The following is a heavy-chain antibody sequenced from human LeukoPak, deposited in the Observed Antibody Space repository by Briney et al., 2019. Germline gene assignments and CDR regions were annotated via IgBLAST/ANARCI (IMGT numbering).Heavy chain of an antibody. J-gene: IGHJ4*02. CDR1: GYTFTTYG. CDR2: ISAYNGNT. CDR3: ARRVERHHDFDY. Sequence: GASVKVSCKASGYTFTTYGISWVRQAPGQGLEWMGWISAYNGNTNYARKFQGRVTMTTDTSTTTAYMELRSLRSDDTAVYYCARRVERHHDFDYWGQGTLVTVSS. V-gene: IGHV1-18*01. D-gene: IGHD1-1*01.